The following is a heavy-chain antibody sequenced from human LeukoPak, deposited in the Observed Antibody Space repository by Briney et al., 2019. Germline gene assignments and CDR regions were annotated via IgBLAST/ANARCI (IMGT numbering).Heavy chain of an antibody. CDR2: ISYDGSNK. CDR3: AKDGPSSLGWYYGMDV. D-gene: IGHD2-15*01. V-gene: IGHV3-30*18. CDR1: GFTFSSYG. Sequence: PGRSLRLACAASGFTFSSYGMHWVRQAPGKGLEWVAVISYDGSNKYYADSVKGRFTISRDNSKNTLYLQMNSLRAEDTAVYYCAKDGPSSLGWYYGMDVWGQGTTVTFSS. J-gene: IGHJ6*02.